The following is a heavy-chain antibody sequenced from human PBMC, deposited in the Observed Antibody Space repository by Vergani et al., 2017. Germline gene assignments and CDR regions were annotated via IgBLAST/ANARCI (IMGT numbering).Heavy chain of an antibody. CDR3: ANSVIAGNVGVAYFGMDV. Sequence: QVQILQSGGGVVQPGGSLRLSCQLSGFTLNTYGIHWVRRAPGKGREWVSFIRYKGSSEYYGYSVKGRFTISRDKSQNTVNLQMNSLRTEDTAVYFCANSVIAGNVGVAYFGMDVWGRGTTVTVSS. J-gene: IGHJ6*02. CDR1: GFTLNTYG. CDR2: IRYKGSSE. D-gene: IGHD2/OR15-2a*01. V-gene: IGHV3-30*02.